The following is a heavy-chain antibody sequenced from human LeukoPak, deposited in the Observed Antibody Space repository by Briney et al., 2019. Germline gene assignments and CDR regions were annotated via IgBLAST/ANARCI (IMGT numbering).Heavy chain of an antibody. CDR3: AKSYDTSGRRAFDI. CDR2: SSVDGSNT. CDR1: GFIFSRYA. D-gene: IGHD3-22*01. J-gene: IGHJ3*02. Sequence: GGSLRPSCAASGFIFSRYAMSWVRQAPGKGLEWVSASSVDGSNTYYADSVKGQFTISRDNSKNTLYLQMNSLSAEDTAVYYCAKSYDTSGRRAFDIWGQGTMVTVSS. V-gene: IGHV3-23*01.